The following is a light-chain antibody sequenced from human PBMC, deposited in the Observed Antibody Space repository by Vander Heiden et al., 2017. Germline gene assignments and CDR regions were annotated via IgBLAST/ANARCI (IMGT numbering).Light chain of an antibody. CDR1: QSLIHCDGNTR. Sequence: SLSPLCLPVTLGQPASISSTSSQSLIHCDGNTRMNCFQQRPVQSPRRLNYKFSNRGSGVSDRFSGSGAGTYFTLRSSRVEAEDVGDYYCMKATRWPFTFGRGTKVEIK. CDR3: MKATRWPFT. J-gene: IGKJ4*01. CDR2: KFS. V-gene: IGKV2-30*02.